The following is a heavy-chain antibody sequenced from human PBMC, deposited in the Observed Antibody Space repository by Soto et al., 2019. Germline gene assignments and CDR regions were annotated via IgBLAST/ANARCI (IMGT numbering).Heavy chain of an antibody. CDR3: ARVPDR. CDR1: GGSLHRGGFF. J-gene: IGHJ5*02. D-gene: IGHD2-2*01. CDR2: IYYSGST. V-gene: IGHV4-30-4*01. Sequence: SGTPSPTRPWSGGSLHRGGFFWSWIRQPPGKGLEWIGYIYYSGSTYYNPSLKSRVTISVDTSKNQFSLKLSSVTAADTAVYYCARVPDRWGQGTLVTVSS.